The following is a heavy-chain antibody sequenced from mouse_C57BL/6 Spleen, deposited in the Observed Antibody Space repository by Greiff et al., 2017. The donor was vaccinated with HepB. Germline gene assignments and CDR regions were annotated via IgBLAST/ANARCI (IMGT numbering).Heavy chain of an antibody. D-gene: IGHD4-1*01. CDR2: ISGGGGNT. Sequence: DVKLVESGGGLVKPGGSLKLSCAASGFTFSSYTMSWVRQTPEKRLEWVATISGGGGNTYYPDSVKGRFTISRDNAKNTLYLQMSSLRSEDTALYYCARRGWDPYYFDYWGQGTTLTVSS. CDR3: ARRGWDPYYFDY. J-gene: IGHJ2*01. CDR1: GFTFSSYT. V-gene: IGHV5-9*01.